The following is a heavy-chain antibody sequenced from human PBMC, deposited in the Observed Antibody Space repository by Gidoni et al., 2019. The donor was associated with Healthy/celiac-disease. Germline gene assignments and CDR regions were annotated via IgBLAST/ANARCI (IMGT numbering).Heavy chain of an antibody. CDR2: ISGSGGST. V-gene: IGHV3-23*01. D-gene: IGHD4-17*01. CDR1: GFTFSRYA. J-gene: IGHJ4*02. Sequence: EVQLLESGGGLVQPGGSLRLSCAASGFTFSRYAMSWVRQAPGKGLEWVSAISGSGGSTYYADSVKGRFTISRDNSKNTLYLQMNSLRAEDTAVYYCAKVGGDYDVYTTFDYWGQGTLVTVSS. CDR3: AKVGGDYDVYTTFDY.